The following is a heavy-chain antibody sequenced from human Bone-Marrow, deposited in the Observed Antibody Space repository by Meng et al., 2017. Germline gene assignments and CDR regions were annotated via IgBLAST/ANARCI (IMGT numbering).Heavy chain of an antibody. CDR2: INPKSGDT. D-gene: IGHD6-13*01. CDR1: GYTFPDYW. Sequence: QVQVVQFGAEVKKPGASVKVSCKASGYTFPDYWLHWVRRAPGQGLEWMGRINPKSGDTHYAQRFQGRVTMTEDTSISTAYMELSGLRSDDTAMYYCARDEDISAAGKLFGDYWGQGTLVTVSS. J-gene: IGHJ4*02. CDR3: ARDEDISAAGKLFGDY. V-gene: IGHV1-2*06.